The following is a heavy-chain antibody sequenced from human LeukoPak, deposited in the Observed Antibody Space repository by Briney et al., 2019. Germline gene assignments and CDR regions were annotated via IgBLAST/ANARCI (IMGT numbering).Heavy chain of an antibody. CDR2: ISGSGGST. Sequence: GGSLRLSCAASGFTFRNYTMTWVRQAPGKGLEWVSTISGSGGSTYYADSVKGRFTISRDNSKNTLYLQMNRLRDEDTALFYCAKEVKDTGYYHLDNWGQGTLVTVSS. D-gene: IGHD3-3*01. J-gene: IGHJ4*02. V-gene: IGHV3-23*01. CDR3: AKEVKDTGYYHLDN. CDR1: GFTFRNYT.